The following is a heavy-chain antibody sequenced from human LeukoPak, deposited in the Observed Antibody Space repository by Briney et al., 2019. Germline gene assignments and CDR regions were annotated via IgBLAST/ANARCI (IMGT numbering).Heavy chain of an antibody. CDR3: TGAGPYDY. J-gene: IGHJ4*02. Sequence: GGSLRLSCAASGFTFSIYWMHCVRQAPGKGRVWVSRINSDGSTTSYADSVKGRITISRDNAKTTLHLQMNSLRAEDTAVYYCTGAGPYDYWGQGTLVTVSS. CDR1: GFTFSIYW. V-gene: IGHV3-74*01. CDR2: INSDGSTT.